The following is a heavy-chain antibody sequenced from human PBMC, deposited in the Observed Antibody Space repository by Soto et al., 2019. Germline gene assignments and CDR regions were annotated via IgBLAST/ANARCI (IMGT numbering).Heavy chain of an antibody. CDR1: GFTFSSYA. CDR2: ISGSGGST. V-gene: IGHV3-23*01. CDR3: AKEGGSIVVPAEHHYYGMEA. Sequence: EVQLLESGGGLVQPGGSLRLSCAASGFTFSSYAMSWVRQAPGKGLEWVSAISGSGGSTYYADSVKGRFTISRDNSKNTLYLQMNTLRAEDTAVYYCAKEGGSIVVPAEHHYYGMEAWGQGTTVTVSS. D-gene: IGHD2-2*01. J-gene: IGHJ6*02.